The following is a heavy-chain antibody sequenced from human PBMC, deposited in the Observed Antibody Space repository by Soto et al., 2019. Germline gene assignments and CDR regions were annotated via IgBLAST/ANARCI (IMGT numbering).Heavy chain of an antibody. CDR2: IYYSGST. Sequence: SETLSLTCTVSGGSISSGDYYWSWIRQHPGKGLEWIGYIYYSGSTYYNPSLKSRVTISVDTSKNQFSLKLSSVTAADTAVYYCARWWSGSRQRFDPWGQGTLVTVSS. J-gene: IGHJ5*02. CDR1: GGSISSGDYY. V-gene: IGHV4-31*03. CDR3: ARWWSGSRQRFDP. D-gene: IGHD3-3*01.